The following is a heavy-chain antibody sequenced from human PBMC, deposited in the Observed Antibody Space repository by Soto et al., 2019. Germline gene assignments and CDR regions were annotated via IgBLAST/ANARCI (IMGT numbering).Heavy chain of an antibody. CDR2: INHSGST. D-gene: IGHD2-15*01. CDR3: ARGWGYCSGGSCYKDYYYYMDV. CDR1: GGSFSGYY. J-gene: IGHJ6*03. V-gene: IGHV4-34*01. Sequence: QVQLQQWGAGLLKPSETLSLTCAVYGGSFSGYYWSWIRQPPGKGLEWIGEINHSGSTNYNPSLKRRVPISVDTSKNQFSLKLSSVTAADTAVYYCARGWGYCSGGSCYKDYYYYMDVWGKGTTVTVSS.